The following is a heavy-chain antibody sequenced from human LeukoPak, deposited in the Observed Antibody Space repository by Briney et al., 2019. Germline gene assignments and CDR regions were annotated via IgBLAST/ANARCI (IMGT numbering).Heavy chain of an antibody. D-gene: IGHD3-9*01. J-gene: IGHJ5*02. CDR2: INHSGST. Sequence: SETLSLTCAVYGGSFSGYYWSWIRQPPGKGLEWIGEINHSGSTNYNPSLKSRVTISVDTSKNQFSLKLSSVTAADTAVYYCARGGRRYFSTLGWFDPWGQGTLVTVSS. CDR1: GGSFSGYY. CDR3: ARGGRRYFSTLGWFDP. V-gene: IGHV4-34*01.